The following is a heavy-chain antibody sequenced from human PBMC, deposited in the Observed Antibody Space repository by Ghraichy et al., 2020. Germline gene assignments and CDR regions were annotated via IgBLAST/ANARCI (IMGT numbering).Heavy chain of an antibody. Sequence: ASVKVSCKVSGYTLTELSMHWVRQAPGKGLEWMGGFDPEDGETIYAQKFQGRVTMTEDTSTDTAYMELSSLRSEDTAVYYCATGIAVAGMGPRSVDFVPPYYYYYGMDVWGQGTTVTVSS. CDR2: FDPEDGET. CDR3: ATGIAVAGMGPRSVDFVPPYYYYYGMDV. J-gene: IGHJ6*02. V-gene: IGHV1-24*01. D-gene: IGHD6-19*01. CDR1: GYTLTELS.